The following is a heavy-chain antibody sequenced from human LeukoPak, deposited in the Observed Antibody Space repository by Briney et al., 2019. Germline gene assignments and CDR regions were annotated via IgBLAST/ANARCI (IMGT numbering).Heavy chain of an antibody. CDR1: GGTFSSYA. Sequence: SVKVSCKASGGTFSSYAISWVRQAPGQGLEWMGGIIPIFGTANYAQKFQGRVTITADKSTSTAYMELSSLRSEDTAVYYCARDYRYSGSYPPLYYFDYWGQGTLVTVSS. V-gene: IGHV1-69*06. CDR2: IIPIFGTA. D-gene: IGHD1-26*01. CDR3: ARDYRYSGSYPPLYYFDY. J-gene: IGHJ4*02.